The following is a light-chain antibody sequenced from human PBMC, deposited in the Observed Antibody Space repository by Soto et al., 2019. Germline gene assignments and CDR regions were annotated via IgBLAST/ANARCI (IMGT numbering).Light chain of an antibody. CDR3: LLSYSPPRAGV. V-gene: IGLV7-46*01. J-gene: IGLJ3*02. CDR1: TGAVTSGHY. Sequence: QAVVTQEPSLTVSPGGTVTLTCGSSTGAVTSGHYPYWFQQKPGQAPRTLIYDTNNKHSWTPARFSGSLLGGKAALTLSGAQPEDGADYYCLLSYSPPRAGVFGGGTKLTVL. CDR2: DTN.